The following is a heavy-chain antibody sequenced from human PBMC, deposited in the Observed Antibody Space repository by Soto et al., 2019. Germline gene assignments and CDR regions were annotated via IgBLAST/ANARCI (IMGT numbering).Heavy chain of an antibody. CDR2: IYHSGST. V-gene: IGHV4-4*02. CDR3: ASVRGGYYYGMDV. J-gene: IGHJ6*02. CDR1: GGSISSSNW. D-gene: IGHD3-10*02. Sequence: LSLTCAVSGGSISSSNWWSWVRQPPGKGLEWIGEIYHSGSTNYNPSLKSRVTISVDKSKNQFSLKLSSVTAADTAVYYCASVRGGYYYGMDVRGQGTTVTVSS.